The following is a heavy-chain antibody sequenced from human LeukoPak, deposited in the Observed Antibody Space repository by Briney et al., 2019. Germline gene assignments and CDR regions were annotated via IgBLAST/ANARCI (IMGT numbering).Heavy chain of an antibody. CDR1: GFTFSSYA. D-gene: IGHD2-2*01. Sequence: RGSLRLSCAASGFTFSSYAMSWVRQAPGKGLEWVSGISGSGGSTYDANSVKGRFTISRDNSKNTLYLQMNSLRAEDTAVYYCAKSKTPYCSSANCLMFDYWGQGALVTVSS. CDR3: AKSKTPYCSSANCLMFDY. CDR2: ISGSGGST. J-gene: IGHJ4*02. V-gene: IGHV3-23*01.